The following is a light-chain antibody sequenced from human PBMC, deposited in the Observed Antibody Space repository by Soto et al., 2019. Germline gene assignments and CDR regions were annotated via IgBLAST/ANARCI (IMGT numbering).Light chain of an antibody. V-gene: IGKV1-9*01. J-gene: IGKJ1*01. CDR1: QGISSY. CDR2: GAS. Sequence: DNQLSQSPSFMSASVGDRVAITCRASQGISSYLAWYQQEPGKAPKLLIYGASTLQSGVPSRFSGSGSGTEFTLTINSLQPEDFATYYCQQLSSYPRTFGQGTKVEIK. CDR3: QQLSSYPRT.